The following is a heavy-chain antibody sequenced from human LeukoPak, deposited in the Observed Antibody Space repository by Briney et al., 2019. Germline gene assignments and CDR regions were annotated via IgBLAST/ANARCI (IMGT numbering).Heavy chain of an antibody. CDR2: ISGSGGST. Sequence: HAGGSLSLSCAASGFTFSSYAMSWVRQAPGKGLEWVSAISGSGGSTYYADSVKGRFTISRDNSKNTLYLQMNSLRAEDTAVYYCAKEAWGGYSYPRNSGFALDYWGQGTLVTVSS. CDR3: AKEAWGGYSYPRNSGFALDY. D-gene: IGHD5-18*01. CDR1: GFTFSSYA. V-gene: IGHV3-23*01. J-gene: IGHJ4*02.